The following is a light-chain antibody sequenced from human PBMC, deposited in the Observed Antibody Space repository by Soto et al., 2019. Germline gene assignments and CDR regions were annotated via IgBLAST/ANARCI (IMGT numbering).Light chain of an antibody. CDR1: QSVTNK. CDR3: QQYGSSLT. CDR2: DAS. Sequence: EMLLTQSPATLSVYPGERVSLSCWASQSVTNKLAWYQQRPGQPPRLLLYDASTRATGVPATFSGSGSGTDFTLTISRLEPEDFAVYYCQQYGSSLTFGGGTKVDIK. J-gene: IGKJ4*01. V-gene: IGKV3-20*01.